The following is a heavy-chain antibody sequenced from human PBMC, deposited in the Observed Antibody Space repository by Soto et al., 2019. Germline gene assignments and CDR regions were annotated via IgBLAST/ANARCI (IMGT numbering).Heavy chain of an antibody. Sequence: SETLSLTCAVSGGSIRSGDCYWSWIRQPPGKGLEWIGYIYYSGSTYYNPSLKSRVTMSVDTSKIQFSLKLTSVTAADTAMYYCARASRADAFDIWGQGTVVTVSS. J-gene: IGHJ3*02. V-gene: IGHV4-30-4*01. CDR3: ARASRADAFDI. CDR2: IYYSGST. CDR1: GGSIRSGDCY.